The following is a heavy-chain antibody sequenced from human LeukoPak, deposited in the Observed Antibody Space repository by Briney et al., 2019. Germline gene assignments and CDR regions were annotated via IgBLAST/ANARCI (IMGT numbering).Heavy chain of an antibody. Sequence: SETLSLTCTVSGGSTSSYYWSWIRQPPGKGLEWIGYIYYSGSTNYNPSLKSRVTISVDTSKNQFSLKLSSVTAADTAVYYCARGKTYGWYGWFDPWGQGTLVTVSS. D-gene: IGHD6-19*01. CDR1: GGSTSSYY. CDR2: IYYSGST. V-gene: IGHV4-59*01. CDR3: ARGKTYGWYGWFDP. J-gene: IGHJ5*02.